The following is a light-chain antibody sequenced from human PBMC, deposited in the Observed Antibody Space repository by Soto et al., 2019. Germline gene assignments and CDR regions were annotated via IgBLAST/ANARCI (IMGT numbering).Light chain of an antibody. Sequence: EIVLTQSPATLSLFPGERATLSCRASQSIRTYLAWYQQKPGQAPRLLISNASNRATGIPARFSGSGSGTDFSITISSLEAEDFAVYYCHQRSNWPRTFGGGTKVEIK. V-gene: IGKV3-11*01. J-gene: IGKJ4*01. CDR1: QSIRTY. CDR2: NAS. CDR3: HQRSNWPRT.